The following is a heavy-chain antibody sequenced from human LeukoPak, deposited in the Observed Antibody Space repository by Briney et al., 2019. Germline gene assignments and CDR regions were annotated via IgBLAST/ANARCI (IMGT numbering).Heavy chain of an antibody. CDR3: ARRAGAYSHPYDY. CDR2: IYSGTT. Sequence: GGSLRLSCTVSGFAVSANSMSWVRQAPGKGLEWVSFIYSGTTHYSDSVKGRFTISRDNSKNTLYLQMNSLRAEDTAVYYCARRAGAYSHPYDYWGQGTLVTVSS. D-gene: IGHD4/OR15-4a*01. V-gene: IGHV3-53*01. CDR1: GFAVSANS. J-gene: IGHJ4*02.